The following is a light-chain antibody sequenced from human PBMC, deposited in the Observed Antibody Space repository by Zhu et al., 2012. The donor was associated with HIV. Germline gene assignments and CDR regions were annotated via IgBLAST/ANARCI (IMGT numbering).Light chain of an antibody. CDR1: QSVNRNF. V-gene: IGKV3-20*01. CDR3: QQYGRAPLT. CDR2: GGS. Sequence: EIVLTQFPRTLSLSPGKRATLSCRATQSVNRNFLAWYQQKRGQPPRLLIFGGSSRATDIPDRFSGSLSGTDFTLTISRLEPEDSAVYYCQQYGRAPLTFGEGTKVEIK. J-gene: IGKJ4*01.